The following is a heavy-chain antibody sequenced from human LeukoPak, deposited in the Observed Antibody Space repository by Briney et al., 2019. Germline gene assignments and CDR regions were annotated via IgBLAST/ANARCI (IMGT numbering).Heavy chain of an antibody. J-gene: IGHJ5*02. CDR2: IYYSGST. CDR3: ARDRGAYYYGSGSYYNPNWFDP. V-gene: IGHV4-59*01. Sequence: PSETLSLTCTVSGGSISSYYWSWIRQPPGKGLEWIGYIYYSGSTNYNPSLKSRVTISVDTSKNQFSLKLSSVTAADTAVYYCARDRGAYYYGSGSYYNPNWFDPWGQGTLVTVSS. CDR1: GGSISSYY. D-gene: IGHD3-10*01.